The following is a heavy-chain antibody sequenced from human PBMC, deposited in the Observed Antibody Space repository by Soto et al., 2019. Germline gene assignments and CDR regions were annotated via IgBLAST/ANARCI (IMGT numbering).Heavy chain of an antibody. J-gene: IGHJ6*02. CDR1: GGTFSSYA. CDR2: IIPIFGTA. Sequence: ASVKVSCKASGGTFSSYAISWVRQAPGQGLEWMGGIIPIFGTANYAQKFQGRVTITADESTSTAYMELSSLRSEDTAVYYCARDHRVTIFGVVSPPSDYYYGMDVWGQGTKVTVSS. V-gene: IGHV1-69*13. D-gene: IGHD3-3*01. CDR3: ARDHRVTIFGVVSPPSDYYYGMDV.